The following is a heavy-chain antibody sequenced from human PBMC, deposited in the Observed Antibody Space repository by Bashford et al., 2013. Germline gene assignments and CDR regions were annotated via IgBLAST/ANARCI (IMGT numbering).Heavy chain of an antibody. V-gene: IGHV1-18*01. CDR3: ARDRPYTTPLLWFRELSGHFDY. CDR1: GYTFTSYG. D-gene: IGHD3-10*01. J-gene: IGHJ4*02. Sequence: ASVKVSCKASGYTFTSYGISWVRQAPGQGLEWMGWISAYNGNTNYAQKLQGRVTMTTDTSTSTAYMELRSLRSDDTAVYYCARDRPYTTPLLWFRELSGHFDYWGQGTLVTVSS. CDR2: ISAYNGNT.